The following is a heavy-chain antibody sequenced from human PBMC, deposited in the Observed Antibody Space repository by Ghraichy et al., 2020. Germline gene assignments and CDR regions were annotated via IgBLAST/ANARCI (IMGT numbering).Heavy chain of an antibody. V-gene: IGHV3-7*01. CDR2: IKKDGSEK. CDR3: ATSGPEKTPMGPYYYHYGMDV. D-gene: IGHD5-18*01. Sequence: GGSLRLSCAASGFSLSYYWMTWVRQAPGKGLEWVANIKKDGSEKYYVDSVKGRFTISRDNAKNSLYLQMNSLRAEDTAVYYCATSGPEKTPMGPYYYHYGMDVWGQGTPVTVSS. J-gene: IGHJ6*02. CDR1: GFSLSYYW.